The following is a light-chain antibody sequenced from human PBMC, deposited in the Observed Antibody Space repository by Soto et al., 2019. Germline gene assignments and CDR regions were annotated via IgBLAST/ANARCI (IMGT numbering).Light chain of an antibody. J-gene: IGKJ4*01. V-gene: IGKV1-27*01. Sequence: DIQMTQSPSSLSASVGDRVTISCRASQGVSSYLAWFQQKPGKVPKLLIYAASTLQSGVPSRFSGSGSGTEFPLTISSLEPDDVATYYRQKFGNGPSTFGGGTKVEIK. CDR1: QGVSSY. CDR2: AAS. CDR3: QKFGNGPST.